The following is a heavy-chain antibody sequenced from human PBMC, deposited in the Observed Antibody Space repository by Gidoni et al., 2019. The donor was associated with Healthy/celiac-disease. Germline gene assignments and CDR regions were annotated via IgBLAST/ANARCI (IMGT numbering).Heavy chain of an antibody. V-gene: IGHV3-23*01. D-gene: IGHD6-13*01. CDR3: AKGEIAAAGVGY. Sequence: GLVQPGGSLRLSCAASGVTFSSYAMSWVRQAPGKGLEWVSASRRSGGRPYYAASVKGRFTISRDNSKNTLYLHMNSLRAEDTAVYYCAKGEIAAAGVGYWGQGTLVTVSS. CDR2: SRRSGGRP. J-gene: IGHJ4*02. CDR1: GVTFSSYA.